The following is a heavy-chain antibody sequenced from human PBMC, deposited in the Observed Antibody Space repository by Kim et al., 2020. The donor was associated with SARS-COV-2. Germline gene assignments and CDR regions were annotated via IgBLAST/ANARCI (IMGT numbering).Heavy chain of an antibody. J-gene: IGHJ6*02. V-gene: IGHV3-49*03. Sequence: GGSLRLSCTASGFTFGDYAMSWFRQAPGKGLEWVGFIRSKAYGGTTEYAASVKGRFTISRDDSKSIAYLQMNSLKTEDTAVYYCTRLDDYGDYPSYYYGMDVWGQGTTVTVSS. CDR1: GFTFGDYA. CDR2: IRSKAYGGTT. CDR3: TRLDDYGDYPSYYYGMDV. D-gene: IGHD4-17*01.